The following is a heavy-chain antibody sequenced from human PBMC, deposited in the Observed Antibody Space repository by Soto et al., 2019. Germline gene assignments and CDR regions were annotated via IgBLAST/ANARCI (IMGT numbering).Heavy chain of an antibody. CDR1: GGTYSWYA. D-gene: IGHD3-16*01. CDR2: IIPFFGTT. Sequence: QVQLVQSGAEVKKPGSSVKVSCKAPGGTYSWYAISWVRRAPGQGLGWMGGIIPFFGTTNYAQKFQGRVTIIAEESTSTASMELSSLRSEDTAVYYCARERTLAGSYALYYFDSWGQGTLVTVSS. V-gene: IGHV1-69*01. J-gene: IGHJ4*02. CDR3: ARERTLAGSYALYYFDS.